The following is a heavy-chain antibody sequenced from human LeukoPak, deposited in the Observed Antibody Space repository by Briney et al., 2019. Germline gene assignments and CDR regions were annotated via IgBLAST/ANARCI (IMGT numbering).Heavy chain of an antibody. J-gene: IGHJ1*01. V-gene: IGHV3-21*01. CDR2: ISSSSSYI. CDR1: GSSFSSYS. Sequence: GGSLRLSCAVSGSSFSSYSTNWVRQAPGKGLGWVSSISSSSSYIYYADSVKGRFTISRDNAKHSLYLQMNSLRAEDTAVYYCARVSGYSSSWYEYFQHWGQGTLVTVSS. D-gene: IGHD6-13*01. CDR3: ARVSGYSSSWYEYFQH.